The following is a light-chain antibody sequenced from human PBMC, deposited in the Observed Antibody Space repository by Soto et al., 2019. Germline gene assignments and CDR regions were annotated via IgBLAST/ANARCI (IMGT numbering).Light chain of an antibody. V-gene: IGLV2-14*01. J-gene: IGLJ2*01. Sequence: QSAVTQPASVSGSPGQSITISCTGTSSDVGGYNYVSWYQQHPGKAPQLMIYDVSNRPSGVSNRFSGSKSGNTASLTISGLQAEDEADYYCSSHTSSSTLVFGGGTKLTVL. CDR3: SSHTSSSTLV. CDR1: SSDVGGYNY. CDR2: DVS.